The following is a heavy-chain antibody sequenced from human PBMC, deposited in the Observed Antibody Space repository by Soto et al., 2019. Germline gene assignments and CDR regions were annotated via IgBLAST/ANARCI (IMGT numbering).Heavy chain of an antibody. CDR1: GFTFSNSG. CDR2: ISSSGYI. Sequence: EVQLVESGGGLVKPGGSLRLSCAASGFTFSNSGMNWVRQAPGKGPEWVSYISSSGYIFYADSVKGRFTISRDNAKDALYLQMNSLRAEDTAVYYCARDLGAVTTLGFQNWGQGALVTVSS. J-gene: IGHJ1*01. V-gene: IGHV3-21*01. CDR3: ARDLGAVTTLGFQN. D-gene: IGHD4-17*01.